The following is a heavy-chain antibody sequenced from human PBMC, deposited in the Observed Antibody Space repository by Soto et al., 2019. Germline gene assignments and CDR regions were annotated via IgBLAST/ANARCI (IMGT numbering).Heavy chain of an antibody. V-gene: IGHV3-23*01. J-gene: IGHJ4*02. D-gene: IGHD6-19*01. Sequence: SLRLSCSASGFTFSSYAMSWVRQAPGKGLEWVSAISGSGGSTYYADSVKFRFTISRDNSKNTLYLQMNSLRAEDTAVYYFSNAMSRGWSLLRGDYFDHWGQGTLGTVYS. CDR2: ISGSGGST. CDR3: SNAMSRGWSLLRGDYFDH. CDR1: GFTFSSYA.